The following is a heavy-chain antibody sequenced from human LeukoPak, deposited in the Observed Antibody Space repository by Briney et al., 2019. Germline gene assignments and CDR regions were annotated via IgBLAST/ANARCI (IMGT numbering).Heavy chain of an antibody. J-gene: IGHJ4*02. CDR2: IYYSGST. D-gene: IGHD3-9*01. CDR3: ARVAEYYDILTGYHPRDY. Sequence: SETLSLTCTVSGGSISSGGYYWSWIRQHPGKGLEWIGYIYYSGSTYYNPSLKSRVTISVDTSKNQFSLKLSSVTAADTAVYYCARVAEYYDILTGYHPRDYWGREPWSPSPQ. V-gene: IGHV4-31*03. CDR1: GGSISSGGYY.